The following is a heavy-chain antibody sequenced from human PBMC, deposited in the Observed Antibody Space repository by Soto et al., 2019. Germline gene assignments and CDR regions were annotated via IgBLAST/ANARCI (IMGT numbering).Heavy chain of an antibody. CDR2: ISYDGSNK. CDR1: GFTFSSYA. Sequence: QVQLVESGGGVVQPGRSLRLSCAASGFTFSSYAMHWVRQAPGKGQEWVAVISYDGSNKYYADSVKGRFTISRDNSKNTLYLQMNSLRAEDTAMYYCGGSPGYYYYYGMDVWGHGTTVTVSS. V-gene: IGHV3-30-3*01. J-gene: IGHJ6*02. D-gene: IGHD3-10*01. CDR3: GGSPGYYYYYGMDV.